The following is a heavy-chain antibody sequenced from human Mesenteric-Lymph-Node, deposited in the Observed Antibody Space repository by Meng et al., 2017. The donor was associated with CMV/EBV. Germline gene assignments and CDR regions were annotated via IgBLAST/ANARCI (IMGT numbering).Heavy chain of an antibody. CDR2: IHHSGST. V-gene: IGHV4-39*07. D-gene: IGHD6-19*01. CDR3: AREGWGGSAWQAWDY. J-gene: IGHJ4*02. CDR1: GGSIRNDDYY. Sequence: SETLSLTCTVSGGSIRNDDYYWAWVRQPPGKGLEWIGEIHHSGSTNYNPSLKSRVTISVDKSKNQFSLKLSSVTVADTAVYYCAREGWGGSAWQAWDYWGQGILVTVSS.